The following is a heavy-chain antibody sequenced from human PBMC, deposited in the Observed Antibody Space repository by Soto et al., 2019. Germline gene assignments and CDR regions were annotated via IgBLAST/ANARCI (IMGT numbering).Heavy chain of an antibody. CDR2: IYYSGST. V-gene: IGHV4-39*01. CDR3: ARVHGYCSSTSCLGHAFDI. CDR1: GGSISSSNYY. D-gene: IGHD2-2*01. Sequence: PSETLSLTCTVSGGSISSSNYYWGWIRQPPGKGLEWIGSIYYSGSTYYNQSLKSRVTISVDTSKNQFSLKLSSVTAADTAVYYCARVHGYCSSTSCLGHAFDIWGQGTMVTVSS. J-gene: IGHJ3*02.